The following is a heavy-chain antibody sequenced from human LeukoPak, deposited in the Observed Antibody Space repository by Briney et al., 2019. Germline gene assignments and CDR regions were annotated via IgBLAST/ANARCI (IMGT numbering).Heavy chain of an antibody. V-gene: IGHV1-8*01. J-gene: IGHJ4*02. D-gene: IGHD4-17*01. CDR2: MNPNSGNT. CDR3: ARHDYGDKASFDY. Sequence: ASVKVPCKASGYTFTSYDINWVRQATGQGLEWMGWMNPNSGNTGYAQNFQGRVTMTRDTSITTAYMELSSLRSDDTAVYYCARHDYGDKASFDYWGQGTLVTVSS. CDR1: GYTFTSYD.